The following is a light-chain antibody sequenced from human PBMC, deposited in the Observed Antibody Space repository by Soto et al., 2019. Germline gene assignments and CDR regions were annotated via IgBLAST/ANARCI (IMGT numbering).Light chain of an antibody. CDR2: DAS. Sequence: EIVMTQSPATLSVSPGERDTLSCRASESVSSNLAWYQQKPGQAPRLLIYDASTRATGIPARFSGSGSGTEFTLTISSLQSEDFVVYYCQQFNNWPLTFGGGTKVDIK. CDR1: ESVSSN. J-gene: IGKJ4*01. CDR3: QQFNNWPLT. V-gene: IGKV3-15*01.